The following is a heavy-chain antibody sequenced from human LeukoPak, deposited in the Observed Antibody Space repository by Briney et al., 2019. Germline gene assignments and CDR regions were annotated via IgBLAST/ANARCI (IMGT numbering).Heavy chain of an antibody. J-gene: IGHJ5*02. CDR1: GGSISSSPYY. D-gene: IGHD5-18*01. CDR2: IYYSGTT. V-gene: IGHV4-39*07. CDR3: AKGAGGFSYYNWFDP. Sequence: SETLSLTCTVSGGSISSSPYYWGWIRQPPGKGLEWIGSIYYSGTTHYNPALESRVTISVYTSKTQFSLKLASVTAADTAIYYCAKGAGGFSYYNWFDPWGQGTLVTVSS.